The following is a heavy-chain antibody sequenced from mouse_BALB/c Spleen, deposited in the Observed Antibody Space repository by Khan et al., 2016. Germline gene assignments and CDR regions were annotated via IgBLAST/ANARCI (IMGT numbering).Heavy chain of an antibody. V-gene: IGHV1-69*02. Sequence: QVQLKQSGAELVRPGASVKLSCKASGYTFTSYWINWMKQRPGQGLEWIGNIYPSDIYTNYNQKFKDKATLTVDKSSRTAYMQLSSPTSEDSAIYYCTRGESTVIRGFAHWGQGTLVTVSA. CDR2: IYPSDIYT. D-gene: IGHD2-4*01. CDR1: GYTFTSYW. J-gene: IGHJ3*01. CDR3: TRGESTVIRGFAH.